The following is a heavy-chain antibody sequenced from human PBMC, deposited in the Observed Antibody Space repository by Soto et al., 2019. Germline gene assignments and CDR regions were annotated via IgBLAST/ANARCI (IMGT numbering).Heavy chain of an antibody. J-gene: IGHJ4*02. Sequence: PGGSLRLSCAASGFAFSSYAMHWVRQAPGKGLEWVAVISYDGSNKYYADSVKGRFTISRDNSKNTLYLRMNSLRPEDTAVYYCAKGVNDLVILFDSWGQGTLVTVSS. V-gene: IGHV3-30-3*01. CDR1: GFAFSSYA. CDR3: AKGVNDLVILFDS. CDR2: ISYDGSNK. D-gene: IGHD3-9*01.